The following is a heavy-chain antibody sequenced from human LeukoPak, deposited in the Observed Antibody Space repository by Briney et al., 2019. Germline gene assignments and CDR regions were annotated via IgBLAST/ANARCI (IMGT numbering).Heavy chain of an antibody. CDR3: ARDRKYSSSSPPLLYYYYMDV. D-gene: IGHD6-6*01. CDR1: GYSISSGYY. CDR2: IYHSGST. Sequence: SETLSLTCTVSGYSISSGYYWGWIRQPPGKGLEWIGIIYHSGSTYYNPSLKSRVTISVDTSKNQFSLKLSSVTAADTAVYYCARDRKYSSSSPPLLYYYYMDVWGNGTTVTVSS. J-gene: IGHJ6*03. V-gene: IGHV4-38-2*02.